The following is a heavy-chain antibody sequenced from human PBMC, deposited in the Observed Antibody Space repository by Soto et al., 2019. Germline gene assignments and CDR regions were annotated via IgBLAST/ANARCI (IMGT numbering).Heavy chain of an antibody. J-gene: IGHJ4*02. V-gene: IGHV3-23*01. D-gene: IGHD6-19*01. Sequence: EVQLLESVGGLVQPGGSLRLSCAASGFTFSSFAMSWVRQAPGKGLEWVSAVGSRGDSTYYADSVKGRFTISRDNSKNTLYPQMTSLRAEDTAVYYCAKDLIYGYNSGRPFDSWGQGTLVTVSS. CDR1: GFTFSSFA. CDR2: VGSRGDST. CDR3: AKDLIYGYNSGRPFDS.